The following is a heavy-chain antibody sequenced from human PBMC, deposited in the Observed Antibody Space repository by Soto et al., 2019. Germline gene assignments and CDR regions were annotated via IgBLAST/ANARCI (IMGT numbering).Heavy chain of an antibody. Sequence: LRLSCVASGFAVWVDWMSWVRQAPGKGLEWVANIKQDGSEKQYLDSVRGRFTISRDNSKNSVYLQMNSLRAEDTGVYYCARDFYGVYSYGPGESWGKGTLVTVSS. V-gene: IGHV3-7*01. CDR2: IKQDGSEK. CDR1: GFAVWVDW. D-gene: IGHD2-8*01. CDR3: ARDFYGVYSYGPGES. J-gene: IGHJ5*02.